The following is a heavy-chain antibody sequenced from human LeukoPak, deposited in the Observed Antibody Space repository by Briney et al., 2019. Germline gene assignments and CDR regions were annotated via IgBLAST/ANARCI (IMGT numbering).Heavy chain of an antibody. D-gene: IGHD6-19*01. Sequence: GGSLKLSCAASGFTVSGSAMHWVRQASGKGLEWLGRVRSKGYNYATAYGASVKDRFIISRDDSKSTAYLQMSSLKSEDTAVYYCATLGEASGWYPDHWGQGTLVTVSS. CDR1: GFTVSGSA. V-gene: IGHV3-73*01. J-gene: IGHJ4*02. CDR3: ATLGEASGWYPDH. CDR2: VRSKGYNYAT.